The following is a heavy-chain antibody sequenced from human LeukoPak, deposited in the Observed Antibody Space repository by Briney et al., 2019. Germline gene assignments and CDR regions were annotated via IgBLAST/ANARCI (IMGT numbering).Heavy chain of an antibody. J-gene: IGHJ3*02. V-gene: IGHV4-59*01. Sequence: NPSETLSLTCTISGGSISNYYWTWIRQPPGKGLEWIGFIPYSGSTSYNPSLKSRVTISLDTSKNQFSLKLSSVTAADTAVYYCARAYYFDSSGYDDAFDIWGQGTMVTVSS. CDR1: GGSISNYY. CDR2: IPYSGST. D-gene: IGHD3-22*01. CDR3: ARAYYFDSSGYDDAFDI.